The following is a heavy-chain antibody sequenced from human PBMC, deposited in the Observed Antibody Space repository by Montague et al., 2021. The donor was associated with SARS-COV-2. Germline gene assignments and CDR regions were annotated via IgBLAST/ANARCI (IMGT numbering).Heavy chain of an antibody. V-gene: IGHV4-34*01. CDR1: GGSFSGYY. CDR2: INHRGST. Sequence: SETLSLTCAVYGGSFSGYYWSWIRQPPGKGLEWIGEINHRGSTNXNPSFKSRVTISVDTSKNQFSLKLSSVTAADTAVYYCARGSRQWLVRPPHYYYFDYWGQGTLVTVSS. CDR3: ARGSRQWLVRPPHYYYFDY. J-gene: IGHJ4*02. D-gene: IGHD6-19*01.